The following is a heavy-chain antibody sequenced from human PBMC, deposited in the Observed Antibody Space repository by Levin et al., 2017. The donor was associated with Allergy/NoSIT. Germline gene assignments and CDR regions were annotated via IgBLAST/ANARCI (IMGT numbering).Heavy chain of an antibody. CDR2: IYYSGST. CDR1: GGSISSYY. V-gene: IGHV4-59*01. Sequence: GSLRLSCTVSGGSISSYYWSWIRQPPGKGLEWIGYIYYSGSTNYNPSLKSRVTISVDTSKNQFSLKLSSVTAADTAVYYCAREGYCSSTSCFGYWGQGTLVTVSS. J-gene: IGHJ4*02. CDR3: AREGYCSSTSCFGY. D-gene: IGHD2-2*01.